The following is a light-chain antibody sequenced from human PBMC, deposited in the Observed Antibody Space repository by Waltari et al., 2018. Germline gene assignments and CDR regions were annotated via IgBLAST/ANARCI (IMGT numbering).Light chain of an antibody. CDR3: LQDYIYPWT. V-gene: IGKV1-6*01. CDR1: QGIRND. CDR2: AAS. Sequence: AIQMTQSPSSLSASVGDRVTITCWASQGIRNDLGWYQQKPGKAPKLLISAASTLQSGVPSRFSGSGSGTEFTLTISSLQPEDFATYYCLQDYIYPWTFGQGTKVEIQ. J-gene: IGKJ1*01.